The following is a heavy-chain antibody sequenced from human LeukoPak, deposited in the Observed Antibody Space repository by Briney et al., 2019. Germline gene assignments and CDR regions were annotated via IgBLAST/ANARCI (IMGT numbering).Heavy chain of an antibody. CDR1: GGSISSGGYY. J-gene: IGHJ6*02. CDR2: IYYSGST. Sequence: RSSETLSLTCTVSGGSISSGGYYWSWIRQHPGKGLEWIGYIYYSGSTYYNPSLKSRVTISVDTSKNQFSLKLSSVTAADTAVYYCARDYSNYYYGMDVWGQGTTVTVSS. D-gene: IGHD4-11*01. CDR3: ARDYSNYYYGMDV. V-gene: IGHV4-31*03.